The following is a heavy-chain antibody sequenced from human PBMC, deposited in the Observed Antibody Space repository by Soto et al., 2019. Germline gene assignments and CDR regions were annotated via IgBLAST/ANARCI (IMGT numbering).Heavy chain of an antibody. CDR1: GFTFSSYG. CDR3: ARAGWGFVYSSSLYYFDY. CDR2: IWYDGSNK. V-gene: IGHV3-30*19. Sequence: QVQLVESGGGVVQPGRSLRLSCAASGFTFSSYGMHWVRQAPGKGLEWVAVIWYDGSNKYYADSVKGRFTISRDNSKNTLYLQMNSLRAKDTAVYYCARAGWGFVYSSSLYYFDYWGQGTLVTVSS. J-gene: IGHJ4*02. D-gene: IGHD6-6*01.